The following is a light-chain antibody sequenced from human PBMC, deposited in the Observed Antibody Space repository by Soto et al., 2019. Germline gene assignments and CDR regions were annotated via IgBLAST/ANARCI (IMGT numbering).Light chain of an antibody. CDR2: GAS. V-gene: IGKV3-20*01. CDR3: QQYGSSPPFT. J-gene: IGKJ2*01. CDR1: QRVSSIY. Sequence: EIVLTQSPGTLSLSPGERATLSCRASQRVSSIYLAWYQQKPGQAPRLLIYGASSRATGIPDRFSGSGYGTDFTLTISRLEPEDFAVYFCQQYGSSPPFTFGQWTKVEI.